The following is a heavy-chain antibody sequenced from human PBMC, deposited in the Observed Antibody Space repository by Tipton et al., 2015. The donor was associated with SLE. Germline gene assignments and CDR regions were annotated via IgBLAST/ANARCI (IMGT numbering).Heavy chain of an antibody. D-gene: IGHD3-22*01. CDR1: GYSFTSYW. CDR3: ARKSITMINAFDI. J-gene: IGHJ3*02. Sequence: QLVQSGAEVKRPGESLRISCKGSGYSFTSYWIGRVRQMPGEGLEWMGIIYPGDSDTRYSPSFQGQVTISADKSISTAYLQWSSLKASDTAMYYCARKSITMINAFDIWGQGTMVTVSS. CDR2: IYPGDSDT. V-gene: IGHV5-51*01.